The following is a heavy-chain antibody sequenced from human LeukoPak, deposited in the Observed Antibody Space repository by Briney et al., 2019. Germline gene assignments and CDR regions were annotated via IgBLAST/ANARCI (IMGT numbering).Heavy chain of an antibody. CDR2: IYYSGST. Sequence: PSETLSLTCTVSGGSISSGDYYWSWIRQPPGKGLEWIGYIYYSGSTYYNPSLKSRVTISVDTSKNQFSLKLSSVTAADTAVYYCARDTEMATIRVPNWGQGTLVTVSS. D-gene: IGHD5-24*01. V-gene: IGHV4-30-4*01. J-gene: IGHJ4*02. CDR1: GGSISSGDYY. CDR3: ARDTEMATIRVPN.